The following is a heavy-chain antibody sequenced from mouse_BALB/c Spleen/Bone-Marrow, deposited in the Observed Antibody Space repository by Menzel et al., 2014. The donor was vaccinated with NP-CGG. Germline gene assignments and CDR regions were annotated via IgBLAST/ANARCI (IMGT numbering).Heavy chain of an antibody. D-gene: IGHD2-10*02. J-gene: IGHJ4*01. CDR2: IWGDGST. Sequence: VKLMESGPGLVAPSQSLSITCTVSGFSLXSYGVSWVRQPPGKGLEWLGVIWGDGSTNYHSALISRLSIGKDNSKSQVFLKLNSLQTDDTATYQCAKGEYGKRYYVMDYWGQGTSVTVSS. CDR3: AKGEYGKRYYVMDY. V-gene: IGHV2-3*01. CDR1: GFSLXSYG.